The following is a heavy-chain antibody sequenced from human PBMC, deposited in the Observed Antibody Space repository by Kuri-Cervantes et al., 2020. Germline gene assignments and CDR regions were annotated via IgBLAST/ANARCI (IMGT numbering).Heavy chain of an antibody. Sequence: SETLSLTCTVSGGSNSSSSYYWGWIRQPPGRGLEWIGSIYYSGSTYYNPSLKSRVTISVDTSKNQFSLKLSSVTAADTAVYYCARLPLGTEVYFDYWGQGTLVTVSS. V-gene: IGHV4-39*01. J-gene: IGHJ4*02. CDR3: ARLPLGTEVYFDY. CDR1: GGSNSSSSYY. D-gene: IGHD3-16*01. CDR2: IYYSGST.